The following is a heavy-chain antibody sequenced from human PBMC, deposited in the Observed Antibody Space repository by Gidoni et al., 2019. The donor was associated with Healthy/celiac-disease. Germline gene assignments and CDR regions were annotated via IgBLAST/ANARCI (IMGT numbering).Heavy chain of an antibody. D-gene: IGHD6-13*01. CDR3: ARDSSSWPPDP. J-gene: IGHJ5*02. CDR1: GYTFTGYY. Sequence: QVQLVQSGAAVKKPGASVKVSCKAAGYTFTGYYMHWVRQAPGQGIEWMGRINTNSGGTNDAQKFQGRVTMTRDTSIRTAYMELSRLRSDDTAVYYCARDSSSWPPDPWGQGTLVTVSS. CDR2: INTNSGGT. V-gene: IGHV1-2*06.